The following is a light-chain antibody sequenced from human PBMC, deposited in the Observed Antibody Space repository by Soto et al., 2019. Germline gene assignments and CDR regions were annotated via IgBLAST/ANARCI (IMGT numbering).Light chain of an antibody. V-gene: IGKV3-20*01. CDR3: QQYGNSPQT. J-gene: IGKJ1*01. CDR1: QSVSNNY. Sequence: EIMLTQSPGTLSLSPGERATLSYRASQSVSNNYLAWYQQKPGQAPRLLIYGASNRATGIPDRFSGSGSGTDFTLTISRLEPEDFAVYYCQQYGNSPQTFGQGTKVDIK. CDR2: GAS.